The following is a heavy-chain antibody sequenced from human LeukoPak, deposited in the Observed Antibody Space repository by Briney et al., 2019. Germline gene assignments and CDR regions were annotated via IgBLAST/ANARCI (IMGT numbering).Heavy chain of an antibody. CDR2: IYSGGGS. V-gene: IGHV3-66*01. CDR3: GRDILYGSGSSDFDY. J-gene: IGHJ4*02. CDR1: GFTVSNNY. D-gene: IGHD3-10*01. Sequence: GGSLRLSCAASGFTVSNNYMSWVRQAPGKGLEWVSVIYSGGGSYYADSVKGRFIISRDSSKNTLYLQMNSLRAEDTAVYYCGRDILYGSGSSDFDYWGQRTLVTVSS.